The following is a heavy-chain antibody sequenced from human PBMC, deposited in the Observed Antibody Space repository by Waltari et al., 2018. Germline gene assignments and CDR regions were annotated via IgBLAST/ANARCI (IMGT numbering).Heavy chain of an antibody. J-gene: IGHJ4*02. CDR2: IYSGGST. CDR3: AKASSGWADY. D-gene: IGHD6-19*01. Sequence: EVQLLESGGGLVQPGGSLRLSCAASGFTFSSYAMSWVRQAPGKGLEWVSVIYSGGSTYYADSLKGRFTISRDNSKNTLYLQMNSLRAEDTAVYYCAKASSGWADYWGQGTLVTVSS. CDR1: GFTFSSYA. V-gene: IGHV3-23*03.